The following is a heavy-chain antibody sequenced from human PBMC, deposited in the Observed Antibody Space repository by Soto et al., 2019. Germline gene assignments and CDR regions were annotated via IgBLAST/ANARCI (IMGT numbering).Heavy chain of an antibody. CDR3: ATRYFDWLPNYYGMDV. V-gene: IGHV3-53*01. CDR2: IYSGGST. Sequence: EVQLVESGGGLIQPGGSLRLSCAASGFTVSSNYMSWVRQAPGKGLEWVSVIYSGGSTYYADSVKGRFTISRDNSKNTLYLQMISRRAEDTAVYYCATRYFDWLPNYYGMDVWGQGTTVTVSS. J-gene: IGHJ6*02. CDR1: GFTVSSNY. D-gene: IGHD3-9*01.